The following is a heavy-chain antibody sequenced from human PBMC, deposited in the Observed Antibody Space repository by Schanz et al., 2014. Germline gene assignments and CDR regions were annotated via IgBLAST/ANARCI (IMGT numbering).Heavy chain of an antibody. CDR1: GFTFSTYW. D-gene: IGHD3-3*01. CDR2: IKQDESER. Sequence: EVQLVESGGGLVQPGGSLRLSCAASGFTFSTYWMSWVRQAPGKGLEWAANIKQDESERSYVDSVKGRFTISRDNAKNSLYLKMNSLRAEDTAVYYCARDKGGYYPFDYWGQGTLVTVSS. J-gene: IGHJ4*02. CDR3: ARDKGGYYPFDY. V-gene: IGHV3-7*01.